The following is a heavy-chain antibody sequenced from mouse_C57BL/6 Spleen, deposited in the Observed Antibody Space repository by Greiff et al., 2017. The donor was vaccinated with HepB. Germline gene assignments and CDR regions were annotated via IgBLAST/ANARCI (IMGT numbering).Heavy chain of an antibody. J-gene: IGHJ4*01. D-gene: IGHD2-4*01. V-gene: IGHV1-69*01. CDR2: IDPSDSYT. CDR3: ARYDYDDAMDY. CDR1: GYTFTSYW. Sequence: QVQLQQPGAELVMPGASVKLSCKASGYTFTSYWMHWVKQRPGQGLEWIGEIDPSDSYTNYNHKFKGKSTLTVDKSSSTAYMQLSSLTSEDSAVYYCARYDYDDAMDYWGQGTSVTVSS.